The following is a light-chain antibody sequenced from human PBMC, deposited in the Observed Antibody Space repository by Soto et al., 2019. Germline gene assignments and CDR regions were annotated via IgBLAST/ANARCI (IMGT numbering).Light chain of an antibody. Sequence: EIVMTQSPATLSVSPGERATLSCRASQSVSSNLAWYQQKPGQAPRLLIYGASIRATGIPARFSGSGSGTEFTLTISSLQSEDFAVYYCQQYNNWPLMYTFGQGTKREIK. CDR2: GAS. J-gene: IGKJ2*01. CDR1: QSVSSN. V-gene: IGKV3D-15*01. CDR3: QQYNNWPLMYT.